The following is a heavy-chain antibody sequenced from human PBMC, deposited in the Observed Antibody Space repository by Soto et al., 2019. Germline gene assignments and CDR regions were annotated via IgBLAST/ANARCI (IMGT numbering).Heavy chain of an antibody. Sequence: QVQLKQSGPGLVRPSGTLSLTCRVSGTSISSSYWWAWVRQSPGKGLEWIGEIYHNGITKYNPSLRSRARMSIDKSTNQFPLNLPSVPAADTAVYYCATVPPRIVVVLAEFPTWGQGTLVTVSS. CDR3: ATVPPRIVVVLAEFPT. J-gene: IGHJ4*02. V-gene: IGHV4-4*02. CDR2: IYHNGIT. D-gene: IGHD2-21*01. CDR1: GTSISSSYW.